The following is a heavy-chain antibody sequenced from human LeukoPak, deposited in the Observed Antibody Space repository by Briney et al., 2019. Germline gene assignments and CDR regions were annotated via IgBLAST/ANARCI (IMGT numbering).Heavy chain of an antibody. Sequence: SETLSLTCTVSGGSISSYYWSWIRQPPGKGLEWIGYIYYSGSTNYNTSLKSRVTISVDTSKNQFSLKLSSVTAADTAVYYCARQRRKLEERAFDYWGQGTLVTVSS. J-gene: IGHJ4*02. CDR3: ARQRRKLEERAFDY. CDR1: GGSISSYY. CDR2: IYYSGST. V-gene: IGHV4-59*08. D-gene: IGHD1-1*01.